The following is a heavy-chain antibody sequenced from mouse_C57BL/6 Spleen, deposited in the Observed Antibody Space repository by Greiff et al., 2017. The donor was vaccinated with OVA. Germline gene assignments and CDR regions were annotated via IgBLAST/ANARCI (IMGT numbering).Heavy chain of an antibody. CDR2: IDPSDSYT. J-gene: IGHJ1*03. Sequence: VQLQQPGAELVMPGASVKLSCKASGYTFTSYWMHWVKQRPGQGLEWIGEIDPSDSYTNYNQKFKGKSTLTVDKSSSTAYMQLSSLTSGDSAVYYCAREYYGSSPWYFDVWGTGTTVTVSS. D-gene: IGHD1-1*01. CDR1: GYTFTSYW. V-gene: IGHV1-69*01. CDR3: AREYYGSSPWYFDV.